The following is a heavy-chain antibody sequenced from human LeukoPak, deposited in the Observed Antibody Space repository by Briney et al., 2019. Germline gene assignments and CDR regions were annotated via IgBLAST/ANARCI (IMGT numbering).Heavy chain of an antibody. J-gene: IGHJ4*02. CDR1: GGSFSGYY. CDR3: ASRPKLGRPTFDY. CDR2: INHSGST. V-gene: IGHV4-34*01. D-gene: IGHD1-26*01. Sequence: SETLSLTCAVYGGSFSGYYWSWIRQPPGKGLEWIGEINHSGSTNYNPSLKSRVTISVDTSKNQFSLKLSSVTAADTAVYYCASRPKLGRPTFDYWGQGTLVTVSS.